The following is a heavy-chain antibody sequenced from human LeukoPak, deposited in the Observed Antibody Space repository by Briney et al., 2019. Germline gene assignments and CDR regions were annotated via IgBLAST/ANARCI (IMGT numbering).Heavy chain of an antibody. D-gene: IGHD3-3*01. CDR2: ISASRGIT. V-gene: IGHV3-48*01. Sequence: GGSLRLSCAASGFNYSSYTMNWVRQAPGMGLEWLSYISASRGITYYADSVKGRFTISRDNAKNSLYLQMNSLRAEDSAVYYCVRGSLASGVVVYYYYYLDVWGKGTTVTVSS. CDR1: GFNYSSYT. CDR3: VRGSLASGVVVYYYYYLDV. J-gene: IGHJ6*03.